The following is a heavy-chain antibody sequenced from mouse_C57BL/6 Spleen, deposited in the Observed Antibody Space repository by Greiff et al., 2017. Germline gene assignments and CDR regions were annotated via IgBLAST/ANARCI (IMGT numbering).Heavy chain of an antibody. J-gene: IGHJ1*03. CDR3: ARDQRLLRYFDV. D-gene: IGHD2-3*01. Sequence: EVQLVESGGGLVKPGGSLKLSCAASGFTFSSYAMSWVRQTPEKRLEWVATISDGGSYTYYPDNAKNNLYLQMSHLKSEDTAMYYCARDQRLLRYFDVWGTGTTVTVSS. CDR2: ISDGGSYT. CDR1: GFTFSSYA. V-gene: IGHV5-4*01.